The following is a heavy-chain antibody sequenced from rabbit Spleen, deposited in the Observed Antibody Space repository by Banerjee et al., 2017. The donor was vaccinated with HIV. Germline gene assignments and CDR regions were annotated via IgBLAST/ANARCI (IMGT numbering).Heavy chain of an antibody. D-gene: IGHD1-1*01. CDR3: ARDSAYGSSRGYPNL. Sequence: QAHLEESGGGLVVPEGSLTLTCNASGFSFSRGYDMCWVRQAPGRGLEWIGCIYTGNGKTYYASWAKGRFTISKTSSTTVTLQMTSLTVADTATYFCARDSAYGSSRGYPNLWGPGTLVTVS. CDR2: IYTGNGKT. V-gene: IGHV1S45*01. J-gene: IGHJ4*01. CDR1: GFSFSRGYD.